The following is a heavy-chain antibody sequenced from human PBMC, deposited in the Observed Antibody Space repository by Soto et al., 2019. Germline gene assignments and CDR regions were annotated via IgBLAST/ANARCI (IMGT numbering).Heavy chain of an antibody. D-gene: IGHD3-10*01. J-gene: IGHJ4*02. CDR3: ARVVTERVPLSHFDY. V-gene: IGHV1-46*01. CDR2: INPSGGST. Sequence: ASVKVSCKASGYTFTSYYMHWVRQAPGQGLEWMGIINPSGGSTSYAQKFQGRVTMTRDTSTSTVYMELSSLRSEDTAVYYCARVVTERVPLSHFDYWGQGTLVTVSS. CDR1: GYTFTSYY.